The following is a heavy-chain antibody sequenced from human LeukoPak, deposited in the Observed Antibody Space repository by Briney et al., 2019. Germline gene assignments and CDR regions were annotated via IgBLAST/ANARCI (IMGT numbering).Heavy chain of an antibody. Sequence: SQTLSLTCAISGDTVSNNSAAWNWIRQSPSRGLEWLGRTYYRSKWYNDYAVSVKSRITINADTSKNQFSLQLKSATPEDTAVYYCARDPGGWYYFDYWGQGTLVTVSS. J-gene: IGHJ4*01. CDR1: GDTVSNNSAA. V-gene: IGHV6-1*01. CDR3: ARDPGGWYYFDY. CDR2: TYYRSKWYN. D-gene: IGHD6-19*01.